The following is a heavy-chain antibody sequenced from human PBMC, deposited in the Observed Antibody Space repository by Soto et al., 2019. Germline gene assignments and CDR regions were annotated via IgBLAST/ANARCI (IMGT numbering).Heavy chain of an antibody. V-gene: IGHV3-30*18. Sequence: CVRQAPGKGLEWVAVISYDGSNKYYADSVKGRFTISRDNSKNTLYLQMNSLRAEDTAVYYCAKVFYDSSGGPAYWGQGTLVTVSS. CDR2: ISYDGSNK. D-gene: IGHD3-22*01. J-gene: IGHJ4*02. CDR3: AKVFYDSSGGPAY.